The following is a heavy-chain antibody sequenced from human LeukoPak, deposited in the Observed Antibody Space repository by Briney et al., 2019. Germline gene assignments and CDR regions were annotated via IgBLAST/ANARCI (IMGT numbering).Heavy chain of an antibody. Sequence: SETLSLTCAVYGGSFSGYYWSWIRQPPGKGLEWIGEINHSGSTNYNPFLKSRVTISVDTSKNQFSLKLSSVTAADTAVYYCARDPSIAAADWSQGTLVTVSS. D-gene: IGHD6-13*01. CDR3: ARDPSIAAAD. J-gene: IGHJ4*02. V-gene: IGHV4-34*01. CDR1: GGSFSGYY. CDR2: INHSGST.